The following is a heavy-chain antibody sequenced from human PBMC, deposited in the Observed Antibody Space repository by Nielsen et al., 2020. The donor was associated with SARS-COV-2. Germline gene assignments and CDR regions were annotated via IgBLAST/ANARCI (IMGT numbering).Heavy chain of an antibody. V-gene: IGHV4-59*01. J-gene: IGHJ5*02. CDR3: ARLGGNSWAPQNWFDP. CDR2: VSYSGKT. CDR1: RGSISNYY. D-gene: IGHD6-13*01. Sequence: SETLSLTCTVSRGSISNYYWSWIRQPPGEGLEFIAYVSYSGKTTYNPALKSRVTMSVDTSMNQFSLHLNSVTAADTAVYYCARLGGNSWAPQNWFDPWGQGTLVTVSS.